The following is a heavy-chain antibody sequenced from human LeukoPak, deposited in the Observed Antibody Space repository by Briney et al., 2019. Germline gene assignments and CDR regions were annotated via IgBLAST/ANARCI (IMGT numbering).Heavy chain of an antibody. CDR2: ISGSGGST. Sequence: PGGSLRLSCAASGFTFSSYAMSWVRQAPGKGLEWVSAISGSGGSTYYAASVKGRFAISRDNSKNTLYLQMNSLRAEDTDVYYCAKSRGLSSPFDYWGQGTLVTVSS. D-gene: IGHD2-15*01. V-gene: IGHV3-23*01. J-gene: IGHJ4*02. CDR1: GFTFSSYA. CDR3: AKSRGLSSPFDY.